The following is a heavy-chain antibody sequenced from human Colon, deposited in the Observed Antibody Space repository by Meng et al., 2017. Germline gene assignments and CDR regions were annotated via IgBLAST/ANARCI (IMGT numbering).Heavy chain of an antibody. CDR2: IYQSGST. CDR1: GGSISSNNW. J-gene: IGHJ4*02. Sequence: PEAGPGLGKPSGTLSLTCTFSGGSISSNNWWSWVRQSPGRGLEWIGEIYQSGSTNYSPSLKSRVTISLDKSKNQFSLKVSYMTAADTAVYFCARVPTTVDPFESWGQGTLVTVSS. V-gene: IGHV4-4*02. D-gene: IGHD4-23*01. CDR3: ARVPTTVDPFES.